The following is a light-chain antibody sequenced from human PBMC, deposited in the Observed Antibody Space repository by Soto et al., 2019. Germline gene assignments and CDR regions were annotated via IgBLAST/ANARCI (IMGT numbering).Light chain of an antibody. CDR1: QSISTN. V-gene: IGKV1-39*01. J-gene: IGKJ2*01. Sequence: DLQMTQSPSSLSTSVGDRVNITCRASQSISTNLNWYQQKPGKAPKLLIFAASSLQSDVPSRFSGSGSGTDFTLTISSMQLEDFAAYYCQQSYSPPRTFGQGTKLEIK. CDR2: AAS. CDR3: QQSYSPPRT.